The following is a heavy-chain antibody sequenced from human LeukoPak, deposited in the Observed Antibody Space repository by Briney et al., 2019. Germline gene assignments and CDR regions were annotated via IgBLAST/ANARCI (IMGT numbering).Heavy chain of an antibody. CDR1: GFTFTYYG. CDR2: VRSDGSDK. Sequence: GGSLRLSCGASGFTFTYYGMHWVRQAPGKGLEWVTFVRSDGSDKYYADSVKSRFTFSRDNSKNTVYLQMNSLRPEDTAVYYCVRDRDWAFDYWGQGSLVTVSS. V-gene: IGHV3-30*02. CDR3: VRDRDWAFDY. D-gene: IGHD2-21*02. J-gene: IGHJ4*02.